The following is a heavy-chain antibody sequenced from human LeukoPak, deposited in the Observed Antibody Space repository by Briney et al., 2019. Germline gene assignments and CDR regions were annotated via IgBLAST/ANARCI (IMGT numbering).Heavy chain of an antibody. J-gene: IGHJ4*02. V-gene: IGHV3-23*01. CDR2: ISGSGGST. D-gene: IGHD5-12*01. CDR3: AKGGMVATGTFDY. CDR1: GFTVSSYG. Sequence: GGSLRLSCAASGFTVSSYGMSWARQAPGKGLEWVSGISGSGGSTNYADSVKGRFTISRDNSKNTLYLQMNSLRAEDTAVYYCAKGGMVATGTFDYWGQGTLVTVSS.